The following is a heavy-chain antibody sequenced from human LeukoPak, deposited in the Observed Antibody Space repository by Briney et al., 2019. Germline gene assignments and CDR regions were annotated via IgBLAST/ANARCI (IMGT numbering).Heavy chain of an antibody. D-gene: IGHD6-13*01. CDR3: ARRIAAAGAFDY. CDR1: GYXFSSYW. J-gene: IGHJ4*02. CDR2: IYPGDSET. V-gene: IGHV5-51*01. Sequence: GESLKISCNGSGYXFSSYWIGWVRQMPGKGLEWMGIIYPGDSETTYSPSFQGQVTFSADKSISTAYLLWSSLKASDTAMYYCARRIAAAGAFDYWGQGTLVTVSS.